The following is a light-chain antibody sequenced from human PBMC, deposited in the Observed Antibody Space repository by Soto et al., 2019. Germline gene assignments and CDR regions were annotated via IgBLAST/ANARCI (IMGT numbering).Light chain of an antibody. V-gene: IGLV1-51*02. CDR3: GSWDSSLSAVV. J-gene: IGLJ2*01. Sequence: QSVLTQPPSVSAAPGQRVTISCSGSSSNIGNNYVSWYQQLPRTAPKLLIYENNKRPSGIPDRCSGAKSGTSATLTITGLQTGEEADYYCGSWDSSLSAVVFGGGTKLTVL. CDR1: SSNIGNNY. CDR2: ENN.